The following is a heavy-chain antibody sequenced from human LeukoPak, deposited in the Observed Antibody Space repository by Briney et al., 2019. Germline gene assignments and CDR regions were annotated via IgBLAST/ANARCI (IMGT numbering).Heavy chain of an antibody. CDR1: GGSISSYY. CDR2: IYSSGNT. Sequence: SETLSLTCTVSGGSISSYYWSWIRQPAGEGLEWIGRIYSSGNTNYNPSLRSRVTMSVDTSKNQFSLKLTFVTAADTAVYYCARAVAVAGTALDYWGQGTLVTVSS. D-gene: IGHD6-19*01. J-gene: IGHJ4*02. CDR3: ARAVAVAGTALDY. V-gene: IGHV4-4*07.